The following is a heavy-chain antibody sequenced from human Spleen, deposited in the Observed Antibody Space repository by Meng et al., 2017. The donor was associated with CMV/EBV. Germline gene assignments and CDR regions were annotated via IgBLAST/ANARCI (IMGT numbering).Heavy chain of an antibody. CDR2: IRYDEKTK. V-gene: IGHV3-30*02. J-gene: IGHJ5*02. D-gene: IGHD2-2*02. CDR3: ARDREDCSSTSCHIWFDP. Sequence: GESLKISCAASGFNFRIYGMHWVRQLPGKGLEWVAFIRYDEKTKYYVDSVKGRFTISRDNAKNSLYLQMNSLGAGDTALYYCARDREDCSSTSCHIWFDPWGQGTLVTVSS. CDR1: GFNFRIYG.